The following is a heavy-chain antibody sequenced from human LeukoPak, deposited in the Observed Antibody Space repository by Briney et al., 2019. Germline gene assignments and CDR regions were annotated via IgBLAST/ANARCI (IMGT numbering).Heavy chain of an antibody. CDR2: IYYSGST. D-gene: IGHD3-9*01. CDR1: GCSISSGDYY. J-gene: IGHJ3*02. CDR3: AREGYFDGAFDI. V-gene: IGHV4-30-4*01. Sequence: SQTLSLTCTVSGCSISSGDYYWSWLRQPPGKGLEWIGYIYYSGSTYYNPSLKSQVTISVDTSKNQFSLKLSSVTAANTAVYYCAREGYFDGAFDIWGQGTMVTVSS.